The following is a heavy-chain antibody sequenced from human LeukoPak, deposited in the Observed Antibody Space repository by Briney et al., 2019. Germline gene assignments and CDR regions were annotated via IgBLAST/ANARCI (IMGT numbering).Heavy chain of an antibody. CDR3: AISPGVMITFGGAPATDYFDY. D-gene: IGHD3-16*01. CDR2: INPNSGGT. Sequence: GASVKVSCKASGYTFTDYYMHWVRQAPGQGLEWMGGINPNSGGTNYAQKFQGRVTMTRDTSISTAYMEVSRLRSDDTAVYYCAISPGVMITFGGAPATDYFDYWGQGTLVTVSS. V-gene: IGHV1-2*02. J-gene: IGHJ4*02. CDR1: GYTFTDYY.